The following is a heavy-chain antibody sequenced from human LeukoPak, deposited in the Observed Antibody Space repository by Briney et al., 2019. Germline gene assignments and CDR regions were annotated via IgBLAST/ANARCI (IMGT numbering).Heavy chain of an antibody. CDR2: FYYSGGT. CDR1: GVSVSNHY. D-gene: IGHD6-19*01. J-gene: IGHJ4*02. Sequence: SETLSLTCTVSGVSVSNHYWSWIRQPPGKGLEWIGWFYYSGGTYFNPSLGCRVTISADTSRNHLSLNLRSLTAADTAVYYCARRSSGWHFDSWGQGALVTVSS. V-gene: IGHV4-59*02. CDR3: ARRSSGWHFDS.